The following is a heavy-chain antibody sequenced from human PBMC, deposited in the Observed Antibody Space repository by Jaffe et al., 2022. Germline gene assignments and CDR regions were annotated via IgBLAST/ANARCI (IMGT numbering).Heavy chain of an antibody. V-gene: IGHV3-43D*04. J-gene: IGHJ4*02. D-gene: IGHD3-10*01. Sequence: EVQLVESGGVVVQPGGSLRLSCAASGFTFDDYAMHWVRQAPGKGLEWVSLISWDGGSTYYADSVKGRFTISRDNSKNSLYLQMNSLRAEDTALYYCAKDIWAHGDGSTEGLGYWGQGTLVTVSS. CDR3: AKDIWAHGDGSTEGLGY. CDR1: GFTFDDYA. CDR2: ISWDGGST.